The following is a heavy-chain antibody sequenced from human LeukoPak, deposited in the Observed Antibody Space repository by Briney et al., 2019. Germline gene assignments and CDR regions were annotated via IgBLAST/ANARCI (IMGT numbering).Heavy chain of an antibody. D-gene: IGHD5-24*01. CDR3: ARGGEKWQQMDYYYYYGMDV. CDR1: GFTFSSYW. CDR2: IKQDGSEK. V-gene: IGHV3-7*01. J-gene: IGHJ6*02. Sequence: GGSLRLSCAASGFTFSSYWMSWVRQAPGKGLEWVANIKQDGSEKYYVDSVKGRFTISRDNAKNSLYLQTNSLRAEDTAVYYCARGGEKWQQMDYYYYYGMDVWGQGTTVTVSS.